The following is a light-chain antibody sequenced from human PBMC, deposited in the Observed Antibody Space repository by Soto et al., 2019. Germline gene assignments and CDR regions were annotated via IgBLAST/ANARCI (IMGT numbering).Light chain of an antibody. CDR3: QQYNDWPLT. V-gene: IGKV3-15*01. Sequence: EIVMTQSPATLSVSPGVRATLSCRASQSLTSNLAWYQQKPGQAPSLLIYGASTRATGLPARFSGSGSGTEFTPTISSLQAEDFAVYYCQQYNDWPLTCGGGTQVEIK. CDR2: GAS. CDR1: QSLTSN. J-gene: IGKJ4*01.